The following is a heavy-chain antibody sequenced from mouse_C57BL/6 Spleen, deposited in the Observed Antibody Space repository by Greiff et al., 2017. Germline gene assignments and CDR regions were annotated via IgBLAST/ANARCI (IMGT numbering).Heavy chain of an antibody. CDR3: ARSRYGSSFFDY. CDR2: INPSNGGT. J-gene: IGHJ2*01. CDR1: GYTFTSYW. Sequence: VKLQQPGTELVKPGASVKLSCKASGYTFTSYWMHWVKQRPGQGLEWIGNINPSNGGTNYNEKFKSKATLTVDKSSSTAYMQLSSLTSEDSAVYYCARSRYGSSFFDYWGQGTTLTVSS. D-gene: IGHD1-1*01. V-gene: IGHV1-53*01.